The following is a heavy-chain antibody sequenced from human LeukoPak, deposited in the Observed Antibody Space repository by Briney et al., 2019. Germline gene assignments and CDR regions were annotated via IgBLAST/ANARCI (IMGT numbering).Heavy chain of an antibody. CDR2: IKTNSGGT. J-gene: IGHJ1*01. Sequence: ASVKVSCKGSGYTFTGYNMHWGGRAPGQGGEGMGRIKTNSGGTNYAQKFQGRGTITRDTAISTDYMELSRLRSDDTAVYYCARVPYYDSSGYTEYFQHWGQGTLVTVSS. CDR1: GYTFTGYN. CDR3: ARVPYYDSSGYTEYFQH. V-gene: IGHV1-2*06. D-gene: IGHD3-22*01.